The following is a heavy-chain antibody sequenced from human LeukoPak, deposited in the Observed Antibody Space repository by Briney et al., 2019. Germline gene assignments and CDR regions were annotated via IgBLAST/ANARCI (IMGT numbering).Heavy chain of an antibody. J-gene: IGHJ3*02. Sequence: GGSLRLSCAASGFTFSNAWMSWVRQAPGKGLEWVGRIKSKTDGGTTDYAAPVKGRFTISRDDSKNTLYLQMNSLKTEDTAVYYCTTGLIAAAVYDTFDIWGQGTMVTVSS. CDR2: IKSKTDGGTT. D-gene: IGHD6-13*01. CDR3: TTGLIAAAVYDTFDI. V-gene: IGHV3-15*01. CDR1: GFTFSNAW.